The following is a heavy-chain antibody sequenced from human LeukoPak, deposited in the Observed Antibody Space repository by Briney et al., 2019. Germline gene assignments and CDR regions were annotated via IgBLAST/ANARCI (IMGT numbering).Heavy chain of an antibody. D-gene: IGHD6-19*01. CDR3: ARLAVAANYYYYYGMDV. V-gene: IGHV4-30-4*08. CDR2: IYYSGST. Sequence: SETLSLTCTVSGGSISSGDYYWSWIRQPPGKGLEWIGYIYYSGSTNYNPSLKSRVTISVDTSKNQFSLKLSSVTAADTAVYYCARLAVAANYYYYYGMDVWGQGTTVTVSS. J-gene: IGHJ6*02. CDR1: GGSISSGDYY.